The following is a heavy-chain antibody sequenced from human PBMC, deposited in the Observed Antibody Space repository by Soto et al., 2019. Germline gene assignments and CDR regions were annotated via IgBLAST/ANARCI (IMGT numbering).Heavy chain of an antibody. Sequence: GGSLRLSCAASGFTFSDYYMSWIRQAPGKGLEWVSYISSSGSTIYYADSVKGRFTISRDNAKNSLYLQMNSLRAEDTAVYYCARDRARGVIPIDYWGQGTLVTVSS. CDR2: ISSSGSTI. CDR1: GFTFSDYY. CDR3: ARDRARGVIPIDY. V-gene: IGHV3-11*01. D-gene: IGHD3-10*01. J-gene: IGHJ4*02.